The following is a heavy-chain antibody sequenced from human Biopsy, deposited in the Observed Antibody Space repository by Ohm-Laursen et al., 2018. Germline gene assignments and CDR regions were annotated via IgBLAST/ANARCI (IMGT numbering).Heavy chain of an antibody. CDR1: GDSINNYY. CDR2: IYTSGSP. V-gene: IGHV4-4*07. CDR3: ARGTGRYYVYGAFDI. D-gene: IGHD1-26*01. J-gene: IGHJ3*02. Sequence: GTLFLTCTVSGDSINNYYWSWIRQPAGKGLEWIGRIYTSGSPSYNLSLESRVTMSVDTSKNQFSLNLRSVTAADTAVYYCARGTGRYYVYGAFDIWGQGTVVTVSS.